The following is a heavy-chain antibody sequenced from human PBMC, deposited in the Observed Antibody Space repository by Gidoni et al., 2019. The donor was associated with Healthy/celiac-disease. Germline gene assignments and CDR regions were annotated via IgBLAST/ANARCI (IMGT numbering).Heavy chain of an antibody. CDR2: IYYSGST. Sequence: QLQLQESGPGLVKPSETLSLTCTVSGGSISSSSYYWGWIRQPPGKGLEWIGSIYYSGSTYYNPSLKSRVTISVDTSKNQFSLKLSSVTAADTAVYYCARDPNWNYGYYYGMDVWGQGTTVTVSS. J-gene: IGHJ6*02. CDR1: GGSISSSSYY. V-gene: IGHV4-39*07. D-gene: IGHD1-7*01. CDR3: ARDPNWNYGYYYGMDV.